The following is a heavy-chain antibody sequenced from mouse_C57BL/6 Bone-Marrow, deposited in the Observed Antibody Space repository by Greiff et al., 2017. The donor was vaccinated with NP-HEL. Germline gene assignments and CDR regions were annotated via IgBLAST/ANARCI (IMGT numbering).Heavy chain of an antibody. J-gene: IGHJ4*01. CDR3: ARPRSTMIMTRVDYYAMDY. D-gene: IGHD2-4*01. CDR1: EYEFPSHD. Sequence: VQLKESGGGLVQPGESLKLSCESNEYEFPSHDMSWVRKTPEKRLELVAAINSDGGSTYYPDTMERRFIISRDNTKKTLYLQMSSLRSEDTALYYCARPRSTMIMTRVDYYAMDYWGQGTSVTVSS. V-gene: IGHV5-2*01. CDR2: INSDGGST.